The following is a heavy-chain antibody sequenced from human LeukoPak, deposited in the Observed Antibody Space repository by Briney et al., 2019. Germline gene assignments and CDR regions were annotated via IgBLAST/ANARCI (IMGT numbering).Heavy chain of an antibody. J-gene: IGHJ4*02. CDR2: IIPIFGTA. CDR3: ARGERSLGWLLSYDY. D-gene: IGHD3-3*01. CDR1: GGTFISYA. Sequence: SVKVSCKASGGTFISYAISWVRQAPGQGLEWMGGIIPIFGTANYAQKFQGRVTITADESTSTAYMELSSLRSEDTAVYYCARGERSLGWLLSYDYWGQGTLVTVSS. V-gene: IGHV1-69*13.